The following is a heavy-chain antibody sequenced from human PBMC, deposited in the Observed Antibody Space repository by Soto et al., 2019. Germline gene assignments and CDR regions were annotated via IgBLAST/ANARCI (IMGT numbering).Heavy chain of an antibody. CDR2: ISAYNGNT. CDR1: GYTFTSYG. J-gene: IGHJ4*01. V-gene: IGHV1-18*03. D-gene: IGHD2-2*01. Sequence: ASVKVSCKASGYTFTSYGISWVRQAPGQGLEWMGWISAYNGNTNYAQKLQGRVTITADTSTRTAHMELRRLRSDDMGVCCCARDRKQYRGDCWGQETRVTVAS. CDR3: ARDRKQYRGDC.